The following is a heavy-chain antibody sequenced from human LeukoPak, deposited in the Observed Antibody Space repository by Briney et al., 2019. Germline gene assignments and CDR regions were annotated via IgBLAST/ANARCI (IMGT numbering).Heavy chain of an antibody. CDR3: ARDSSPYCGDDCYFDAFDL. D-gene: IGHD2-21*02. J-gene: IGHJ3*01. V-gene: IGHV3-7*03. Sequence: GGSLRLSFAASEFPFGSYWMTWVRPAPGKGLEWVANINRDGSKNHFVDSVKGRFTISRDNAKNFLYLQMNSLRAEDTAVYFCARDSSPYCGDDCYFDAFDLWGQGTMVTVSS. CDR1: EFPFGSYW. CDR2: INRDGSKN.